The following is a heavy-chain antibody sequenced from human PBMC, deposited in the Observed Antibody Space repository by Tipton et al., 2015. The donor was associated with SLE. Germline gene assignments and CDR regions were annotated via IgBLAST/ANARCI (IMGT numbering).Heavy chain of an antibody. CDR1: AGSITSSSYY. Sequence: LRLSCTVSAGSITSSSYYWAWIRPPPGKGLGWIGTIYHSGSTYYNPSLKSRVTISVDTSKNQFSLKLRSVTAADTAVYYCARLKGRLELPGYHYYMDVWGKGTTVTVSS. CDR2: IYHSGST. J-gene: IGHJ6*03. CDR3: ARLKGRLELPGYHYYMDV. D-gene: IGHD1-7*01. V-gene: IGHV4-39*01.